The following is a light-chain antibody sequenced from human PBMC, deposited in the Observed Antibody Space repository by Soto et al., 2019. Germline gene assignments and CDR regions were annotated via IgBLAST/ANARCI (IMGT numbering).Light chain of an antibody. V-gene: IGLV2-14*01. Sequence: QSVPTQPASVSGSPGQSITISCTGTSSDVGGYNYVSWYQQHPGKAPKLMIYDVSNRPSGVSNRFSGSKSGNTASLTISGLQAGDEADYYCSSYTSSSTLSYVFGTGTKVTVL. J-gene: IGLJ1*01. CDR3: SSYTSSSTLSYV. CDR1: SSDVGGYNY. CDR2: DVS.